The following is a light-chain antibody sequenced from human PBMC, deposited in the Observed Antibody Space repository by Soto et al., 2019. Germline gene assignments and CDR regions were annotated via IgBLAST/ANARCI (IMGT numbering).Light chain of an antibody. J-gene: IGKJ4*01. CDR2: GAS. CDR1: QSINRN. Sequence: EKVMTQYPATLSVSPVERATLSCRASQSINRNLAWFQQKPGQAPSLIMYGASTRATGIPARFSGSGSGTEFTLTISSLQSEDFAVYYCQQYNNWPLTFGGGTKVEIK. V-gene: IGKV3-15*01. CDR3: QQYNNWPLT.